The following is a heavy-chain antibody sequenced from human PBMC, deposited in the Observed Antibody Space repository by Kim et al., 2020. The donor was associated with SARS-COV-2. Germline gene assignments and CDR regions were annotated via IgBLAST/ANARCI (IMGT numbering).Heavy chain of an antibody. V-gene: IGHV3-9*01. J-gene: IGHJ4*02. Sequence: GEPDYVEGRFTISRDNAKNSLYLKMNSLRTEDTALYYCAKGGTVQDFEFWGRGTLVTVSS. D-gene: IGHD4-17*01. CDR3: AKGGTVQDFEF.